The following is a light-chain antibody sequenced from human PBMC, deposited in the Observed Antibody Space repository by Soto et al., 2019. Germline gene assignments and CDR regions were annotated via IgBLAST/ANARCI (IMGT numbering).Light chain of an antibody. V-gene: IGLV2-11*01. J-gene: IGLJ3*02. Sequence: QSALTQPRSVSGSPGQSVTISCSGTSSDVGGYYYVTWYQQHPGEVPKVIIYDVSKWPSGVPDRFSGSKSGNTASLTISGLQADDEADYYCSSFAGRYVVFGGGTKVTVL. CDR3: SSFAGRYVV. CDR1: SSDVGGYYY. CDR2: DVS.